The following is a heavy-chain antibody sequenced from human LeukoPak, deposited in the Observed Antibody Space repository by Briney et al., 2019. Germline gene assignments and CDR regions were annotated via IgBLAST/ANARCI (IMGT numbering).Heavy chain of an antibody. Sequence: GESRKISCKGSGYSFTTYWIGWVRQMPGKGLEWMGIIYRGDSETRYSPTFQGQLTISADKSITTAYLQWSALKASDTAMYYCPRHVSGSLSQSYFVLWFRGTLSNVTS. J-gene: IGHJ2*01. D-gene: IGHD3-16*01. V-gene: IGHV5-51*01. CDR2: IYRGDSET. CDR1: GYSFTTYW. CDR3: PRHVSGSLSQSYFVL.